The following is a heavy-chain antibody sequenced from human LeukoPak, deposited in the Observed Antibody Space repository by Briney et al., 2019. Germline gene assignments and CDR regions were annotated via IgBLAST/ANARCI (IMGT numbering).Heavy chain of an antibody. CDR3: ARGGYYDFWSGYWYPADY. CDR2: ISAYNGNT. CDR1: GYTFTSYG. J-gene: IGHJ4*02. Sequence: ASVKVSCKASGYTFTSYGISWVRQAPGQGLEWMGWISAYNGNTNYAQKLQGRVTMTTDTSTSTAYMEPRSLRSDDTAVYYCARGGYYDFWSGYWYPADYWGQGTLVTVSS. V-gene: IGHV1-18*01. D-gene: IGHD3-3*01.